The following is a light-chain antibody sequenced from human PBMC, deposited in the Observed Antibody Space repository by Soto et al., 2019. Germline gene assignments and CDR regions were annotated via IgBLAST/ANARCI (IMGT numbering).Light chain of an antibody. Sequence: QSALTHPASVSGFPGQSITISCTGTSSDVGGYNYVSWYQQHPGKAPKLMIYDVSNRPSGVSNRFSGSKSGNTASLTISGLQAEDEADYYCSSYTSSIVVFGGGTKLTVL. CDR2: DVS. J-gene: IGLJ2*01. CDR3: SSYTSSIVV. V-gene: IGLV2-14*01. CDR1: SSDVGGYNY.